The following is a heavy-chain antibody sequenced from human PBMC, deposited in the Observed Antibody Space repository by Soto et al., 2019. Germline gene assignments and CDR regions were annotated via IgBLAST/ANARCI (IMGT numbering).Heavy chain of an antibody. CDR3: ARLRVGVNWYFDL. Sequence: QMQLVESGGDLVKPGGSLRLSCDASGFTFGDYYMSWIRQVPGQGLEWLAFISSSGRYTKYSDSMRGRLTVSRDNGQNSLYLQMNSLRVDDTGVYYCARLRVGVNWYFDLWGRGTMVPVSA. CDR2: ISSSGRYT. D-gene: IGHD1-26*01. CDR1: GFTFGDYY. J-gene: IGHJ2*01. V-gene: IGHV3-11*06.